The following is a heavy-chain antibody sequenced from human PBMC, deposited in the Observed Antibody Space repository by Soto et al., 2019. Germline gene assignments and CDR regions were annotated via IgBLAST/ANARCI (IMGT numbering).Heavy chain of an antibody. J-gene: IGHJ5*02. CDR2: MNPNSGNT. D-gene: IGHD3-9*01. V-gene: IGHV1-8*01. CDR3: ARWRMLRYFDWLVGWFDP. Sequence: QVQLVQSGAEVKKPGASVQVSCKASGYTFTSYDINWVRQATGQGLEWMGWMNPNSGNTGYAQKFQGRVTMTRNTAINTAYMELSSLRSEHTAVYYCARWRMLRYFDWLVGWFDPWGQGTLVPVSS. CDR1: GYTFTSYD.